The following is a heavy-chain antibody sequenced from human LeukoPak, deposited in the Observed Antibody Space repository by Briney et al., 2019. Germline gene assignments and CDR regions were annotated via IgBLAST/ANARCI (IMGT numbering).Heavy chain of an antibody. J-gene: IGHJ6*03. D-gene: IGHD3-10*01. Sequence: PSETLSLTCAVYGGSFSGYYWSWIRQPPGKGLEWIGEINHSGSTNYNPSLKSRVTISVDTSKNQFSLKLSSVTAADTAVYHCARGPYYYGSGSNMDYYYMDVWGKGTTVTVSS. CDR1: GGSFSGYY. CDR3: ARGPYYYGSGSNMDYYYMDV. CDR2: INHSGST. V-gene: IGHV4-34*01.